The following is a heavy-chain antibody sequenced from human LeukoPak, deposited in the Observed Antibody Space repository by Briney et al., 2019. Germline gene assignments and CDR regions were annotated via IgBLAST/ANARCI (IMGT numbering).Heavy chain of an antibody. Sequence: SETLSLTCTVSGGSISSYYWSWIRQPAGKGLEWIGRIYTSGSTNYTPSLKSRVTMSVDTSKNQFSLKLSSVTAADTAVYYCARDHCSSTSCYRPRSWFDPWGQGTLVTVSS. CDR2: IYTSGST. D-gene: IGHD2-2*02. J-gene: IGHJ5*02. CDR3: ARDHCSSTSCYRPRSWFDP. V-gene: IGHV4-4*07. CDR1: GGSISSYY.